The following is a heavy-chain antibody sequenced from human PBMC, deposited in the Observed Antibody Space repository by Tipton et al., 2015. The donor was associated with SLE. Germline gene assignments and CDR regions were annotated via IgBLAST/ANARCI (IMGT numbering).Heavy chain of an antibody. J-gene: IGHJ4*02. CDR2: VSGSADST. CDR3: AVAYYDFWSAYRY. V-gene: IGHV3-23*01. D-gene: IGHD3-3*01. Sequence: SLRLSCAASGFTFSRYWMSWVRQTPGKGLERVSAVSGSADSTYYADSVKGRFTISRDNSKNTLYLQMNSLRAEDTAVYYCAVAYYDFWSAYRYWGQGTLVTVSS. CDR1: GFTFSRYW.